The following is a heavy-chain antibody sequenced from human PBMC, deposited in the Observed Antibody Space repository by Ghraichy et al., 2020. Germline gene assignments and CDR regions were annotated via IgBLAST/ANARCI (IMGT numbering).Heavy chain of an antibody. J-gene: IGHJ6*02. CDR3: TKGRKYIDFWSGYSKDGMDV. CDR1: GFTFSSYA. V-gene: IGHV3-23*01. Sequence: LSLTCAASGFTFSSYAMSWVRQAPGKGVEWVSTVSGSGGNTYYADSVKGRFTISRDNSKNTLYLQMNTLRAEETAVFYCTKGRKYIDFWSGYSKDGMDVWGQGTTVTVSS. D-gene: IGHD3-3*01. CDR2: VSGSGGNT.